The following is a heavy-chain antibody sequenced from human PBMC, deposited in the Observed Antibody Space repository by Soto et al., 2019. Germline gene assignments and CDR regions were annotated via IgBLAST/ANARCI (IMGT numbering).Heavy chain of an antibody. Sequence: PGGSLRLSCAASGFTFSSYAMSWVRQAPGKGLEWVSAISGSGGSTYYADSVKGRFTISRDNSKNTLYLQMNSLRAEDTAVYYCAKDTDGSNDYYYYMDVWGKGTKVPVSS. V-gene: IGHV3-23*01. D-gene: IGHD6-13*01. CDR2: ISGSGGST. J-gene: IGHJ6*03. CDR1: GFTFSSYA. CDR3: AKDTDGSNDYYYYMDV.